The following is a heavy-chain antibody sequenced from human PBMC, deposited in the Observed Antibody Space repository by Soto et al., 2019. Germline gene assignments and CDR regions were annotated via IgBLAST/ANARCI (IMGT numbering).Heavy chain of an antibody. CDR3: ATQRGGGGY. D-gene: IGHD6-25*01. J-gene: IGHJ4*02. V-gene: IGHV3-53*01. CDR1: GFTVSNNY. Sequence: EVQLVESGGGLIQPGGSLRLSCAVSGFTVSNNYMSWVRQAPGKGLEGVSVIYSGGYTAYGDSVKGRFTISRDNSKNTINLKTNSLGAAATAVYFCATQRGGGGYWGQGTLVTVSS. CDR2: IYSGGYT.